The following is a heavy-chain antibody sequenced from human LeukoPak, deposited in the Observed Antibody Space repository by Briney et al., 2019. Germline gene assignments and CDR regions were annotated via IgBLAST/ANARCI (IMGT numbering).Heavy chain of an antibody. CDR2: INPKNGDT. D-gene: IGHD3-16*01. J-gene: IGHJ3*01. CDR1: GYTFTGYY. CDR3: AMISRNDGLDL. V-gene: IGHV1-2*02. Sequence: GASVKVSCKASGYTFTGYYIHWVRQAPGQGPEWMGWINPKNGDTTYAQNFQGRVIMTRDTSVSTAYMELSRLRSDDTALYYCAMISRNDGLDLWGQGTMVTVSS.